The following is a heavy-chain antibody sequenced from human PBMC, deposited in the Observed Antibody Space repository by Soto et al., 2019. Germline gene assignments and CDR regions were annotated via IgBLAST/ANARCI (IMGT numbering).Heavy chain of an antibody. J-gene: IGHJ5*02. CDR3: GGAQSFDFHNCFAP. V-gene: IGHV4-59*13. Sequence: SETLSLTCTVTGGSISTYYWSWIRQPPGKGLGWIGHIYYTGNTNYNPSLKSRVTISVDTSTNRFSLRLRSVSAADTAVYYCGGAQSFDFHNCFAPWGKDTLITVSS. D-gene: IGHD3-3*01. CDR2: IYYTGNT. CDR1: GGSISTYY.